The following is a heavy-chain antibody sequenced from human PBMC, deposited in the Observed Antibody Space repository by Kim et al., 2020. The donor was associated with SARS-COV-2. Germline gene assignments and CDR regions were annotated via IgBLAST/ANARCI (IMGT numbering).Heavy chain of an antibody. CDR1: GFSFSTHT. V-gene: IGHV3-30-3*01. Sequence: GGSLRLSCAASGFSFSTHTMHWVRQAPGKGLEWVAVISYDGSNKYNVDSVKGRFTISRDNSKNTLYLQMNSLRAEDTAVYYCARTYSGYDGLFDYWGQGTLVTVSS. J-gene: IGHJ4*02. D-gene: IGHD5-12*01. CDR2: ISYDGSNK. CDR3: ARTYSGYDGLFDY.